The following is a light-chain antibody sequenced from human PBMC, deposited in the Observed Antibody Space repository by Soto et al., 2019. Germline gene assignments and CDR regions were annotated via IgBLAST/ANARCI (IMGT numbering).Light chain of an antibody. CDR3: SSYTSGSTLEV. Sequence: QSVLTQPASVSGPPGQSITISCTGTSSDVGGYNYVSWYQHHPGKAPKLMIYEVSNRPSGVSNRFSGSKSGNTASLTISGLQAEDEADYYCSSYTSGSTLEVFGTGTKVTVL. CDR1: SSDVGGYNY. CDR2: EVS. J-gene: IGLJ1*01. V-gene: IGLV2-14*01.